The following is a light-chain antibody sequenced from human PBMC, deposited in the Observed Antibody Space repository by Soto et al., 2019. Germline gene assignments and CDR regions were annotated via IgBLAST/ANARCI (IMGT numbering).Light chain of an antibody. J-gene: IGLJ1*01. Sequence: QSALTQPASVSGSPGQSITISCTGTSSDVGGYNYVSWYQHHPGKAPKLIIYDVSNRPSGVSNRFSGSKSGNTASLTISGLQPEDEADYYCSSYAGTVAYVFGTGTKVTDL. CDR1: SSDVGGYNY. CDR2: DVS. V-gene: IGLV2-14*03. CDR3: SSYAGTVAYV.